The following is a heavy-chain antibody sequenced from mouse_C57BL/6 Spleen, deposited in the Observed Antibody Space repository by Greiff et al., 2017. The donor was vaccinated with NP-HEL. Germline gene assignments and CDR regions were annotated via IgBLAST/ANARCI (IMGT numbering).Heavy chain of an antibody. V-gene: IGHV1-22*01. CDR2: INPNNGGT. CDR3: ARDSSGYVGACFAY. J-gene: IGHJ3*01. Sequence: VQLKQSGPELVKPGASVKMSCKASGYTFTDYNMHWVKQSHGKSLEWIGYINPNNGGTSYNQKFKGKATLTVNKSSSTAYMELRSLTSEDSAVYYCARDSSGYVGACFAYWGQGTLVTVSA. CDR1: GYTFTDYN. D-gene: IGHD3-2*02.